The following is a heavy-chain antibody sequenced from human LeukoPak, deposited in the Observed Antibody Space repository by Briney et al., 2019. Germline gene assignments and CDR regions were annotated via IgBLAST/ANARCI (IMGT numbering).Heavy chain of an antibody. CDR2: IYHSGST. D-gene: IGHD3-3*01. CDR1: GYSISSGYY. J-gene: IGHJ5*02. V-gene: IGHV4-38-2*02. Sequence: SETLSLTCTVSGYSISSGYYWGWIRQPPGKGLEWIGSIYHSGSTYYNPSLKSRVTISVDTSKNQFSLKLSSVTAADTAVYYCARCLADYDFWSGYYFPDEYEYNWFDPWGQGTLVTVSS. CDR3: ARCLADYDFWSGYYFPDEYEYNWFDP.